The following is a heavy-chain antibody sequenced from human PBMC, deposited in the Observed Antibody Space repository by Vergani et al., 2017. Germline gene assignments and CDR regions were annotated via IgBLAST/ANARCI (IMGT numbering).Heavy chain of an antibody. V-gene: IGHV3-9*01. CDR1: GFTFDDYA. J-gene: IGHJ3*02. Sequence: EVQLVESGGGLVQPGRSLRLSCAASGFTFDDYAKHWVRQAPGKGLEWVSGISWNSCSIGYADSVKGRFNISRDNAKNSLYLQMNSLRAEDTALYYCAKDMAYREDYDSSGYPGDAFDIWGQGTMVTVSS. D-gene: IGHD3-22*01. CDR3: AKDMAYREDYDSSGYPGDAFDI. CDR2: ISWNSCSI.